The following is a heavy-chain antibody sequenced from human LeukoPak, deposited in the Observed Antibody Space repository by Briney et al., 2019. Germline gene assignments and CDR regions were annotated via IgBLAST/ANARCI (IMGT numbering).Heavy chain of an antibody. V-gene: IGHV1-2*02. D-gene: IGHD1-1*01. CDR2: INPNSGGT. J-gene: IGHJ4*02. CDR3: ARDRGWNDGDY. CDR1: GYTFSGYY. Sequence: ASVKVSCKASGYTFSGYYMHWVRQAPGQGLEWMGWINPNSGGTNYAQKFQGRVTMTRDTSISTAYMELSRLRSGDTAVYYCARDRGWNDGDYWGQGTLVTVSS.